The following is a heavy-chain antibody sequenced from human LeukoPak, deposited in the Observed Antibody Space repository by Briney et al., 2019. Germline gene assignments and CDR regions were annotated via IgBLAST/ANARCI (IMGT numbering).Heavy chain of an antibody. J-gene: IGHJ4*01. Sequence: PGGSLRLSCAASGFTFSSYWMSWVRQAPGKGLEWVANIKQDGSEKYYVDSVKGRFTISRDNAKNSLYLQMNSLRAEDTAVYYCARSRGPSYYYDSSGYPSGYWGQGTLVNGSS. CDR2: IKQDGSEK. CDR3: ARSRGPSYYYDSSGYPSGY. CDR1: GFTFSSYW. D-gene: IGHD3-22*01. V-gene: IGHV3-7*01.